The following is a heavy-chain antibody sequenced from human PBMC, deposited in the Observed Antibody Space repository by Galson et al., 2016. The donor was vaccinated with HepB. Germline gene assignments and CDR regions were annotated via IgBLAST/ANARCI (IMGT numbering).Heavy chain of an antibody. CDR1: GLSFSPYA. CDR2: INGTGTIT. J-gene: IGHJ6*02. V-gene: IGHV3-23*01. D-gene: IGHD3/OR15-3a*01. Sequence: SLRLSCAASGLSFSPYAVSWGRQAPGKGLEWVSAINGTGTITKYADSVKGRFTISRDNSKNSMYLQVNSLRAEDTAVYYCARGGLGNYYAYGMDVWGHGTTVTVSS. CDR3: ARGGLGNYYAYGMDV.